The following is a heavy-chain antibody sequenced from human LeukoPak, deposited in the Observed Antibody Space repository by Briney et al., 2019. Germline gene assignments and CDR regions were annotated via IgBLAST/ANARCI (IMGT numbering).Heavy chain of an antibody. J-gene: IGHJ4*02. CDR1: GFTLSSCA. D-gene: IGHD5-18*01. CDR2: LSGSGGST. CDR3: VKDPHTGYSFAY. V-gene: IGHV3-23*01. Sequence: GGSLRLSCVFSGFTLSSCAMSWVRQAPGKGLEWVSSLSGSGGSTYYADSVKGRFTISRDNSKNTLYLQMNSLRVEDTAVYYCVKDPHTGYSFAYWGQGTLVTVSS.